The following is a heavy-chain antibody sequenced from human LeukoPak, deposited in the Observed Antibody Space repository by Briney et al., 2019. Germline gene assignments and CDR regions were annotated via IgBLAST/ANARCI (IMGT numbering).Heavy chain of an antibody. D-gene: IGHD2-2*01. CDR3: ASGDIVVVPAATYYYYYYMDV. V-gene: IGHV1-69*05. Sequence: PGGSLRLSCAASGFTFSSYAISWVRQAPGQGLEWMGGIIPIFGTANYAQKFQGRVTITTDESTSTAYMELSSLRSEDTAVYYCASGDIVVVPAATYYYYYYMDVWGKGTTVTVSS. CDR2: IIPIFGTA. J-gene: IGHJ6*03. CDR1: GFTFSSYA.